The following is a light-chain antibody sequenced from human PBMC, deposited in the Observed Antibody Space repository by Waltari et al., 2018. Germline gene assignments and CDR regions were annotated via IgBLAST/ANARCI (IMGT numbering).Light chain of an antibody. J-gene: IGLJ3*02. Sequence: QSALTQPASVSGSPGQSITIPCTGTSSNIGDYNLVSWFQPHPGKVPEFVMYYCTKRPSGISDRFSGSKSGNTASLTISALQADDEADYYCCSYSTSGSWMFGGGTKVTVL. V-gene: IGLV2-23*01. CDR1: SSNIGDYNL. CDR3: CSYSTSGSWM. CDR2: YCT.